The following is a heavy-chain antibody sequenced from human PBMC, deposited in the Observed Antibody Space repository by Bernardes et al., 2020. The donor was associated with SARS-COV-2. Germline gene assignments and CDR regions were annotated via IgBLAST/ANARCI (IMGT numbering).Heavy chain of an antibody. CDR3: AKEEEGASPAR. V-gene: IGHV3-23*01. Sequence: GGSLRLSCAASGFTFSSYGMSWVRQAPGKGPEWVSAITSSGDNAYYEDSVKGRFTMSRDNSKNTLYLQMNNLRGEDTAVYYCAKEEEGASPARWGQGTLVTVSS. J-gene: IGHJ4*02. D-gene: IGHD3-16*01. CDR2: ITSSGDNA. CDR1: GFTFSSYG.